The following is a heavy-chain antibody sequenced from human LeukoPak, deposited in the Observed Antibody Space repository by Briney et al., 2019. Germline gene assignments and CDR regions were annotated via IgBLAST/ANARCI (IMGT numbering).Heavy chain of an antibody. CDR3: TTRYCTNGVCPV. Sequence: PGGSLRLSCAASGFTFSNAWMSWVRQAPGKGLEWVGHIKTKTDGGTTDYAAPVKGRFTISSDDSKNTLYLQMNSLKTEDTTVYYCTTRYCTNGVCPVWGKGTTVTVSS. V-gene: IGHV3-15*01. J-gene: IGHJ6*04. D-gene: IGHD2-8*01. CDR2: IKTKTDGGTT. CDR1: GFTFSNAW.